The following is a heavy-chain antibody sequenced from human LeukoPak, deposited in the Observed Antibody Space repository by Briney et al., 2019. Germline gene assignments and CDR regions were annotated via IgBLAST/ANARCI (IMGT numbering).Heavy chain of an antibody. V-gene: IGHV3-7*01. J-gene: IGHJ4*02. CDR3: AREGEGTFDY. Sequence: GRSLRLSCAASGFTFSSYGMHWVRQAPGKGLEWVANIKQDGSEKYYVDSVKGRFTISRDNAKNSLYLQMNSLRAEDTAVYYCAREGEGTFDYWGQGTLVSVSS. CDR1: GFTFSSYG. D-gene: IGHD3-10*01. CDR2: IKQDGSEK.